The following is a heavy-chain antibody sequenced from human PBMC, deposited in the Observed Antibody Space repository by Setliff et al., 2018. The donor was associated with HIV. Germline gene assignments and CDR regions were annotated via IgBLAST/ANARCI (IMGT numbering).Heavy chain of an antibody. CDR3: VRSIGGSPY. CDR2: FIPIFGTA. D-gene: IGHD2-15*01. Sequence: GASVKVSCKASGGTFSSYAISWVRQAPGQGLEWMGGFIPIFGTANYAQKFQGRVTITADESTSTAYMELNSLRAEDTAVYFCVRSIGGSPYWGQGTLVTVSS. CDR1: GGTFSSYA. V-gene: IGHV1-69*13. J-gene: IGHJ4*02.